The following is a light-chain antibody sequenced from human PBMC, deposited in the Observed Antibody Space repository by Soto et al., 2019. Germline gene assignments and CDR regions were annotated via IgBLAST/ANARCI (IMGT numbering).Light chain of an antibody. J-gene: IGLJ3*02. CDR3: QSYDSTLSGPWV. CDR1: SSNIGTGYD. Sequence: QSVLTQPPSLSGAPGQRVTISCTGGSSNIGTGYDVHWYQQLPGTAPKLLIYGNNNRPSGVPDRFSGSRSGTSASLAITGLQAEDEADYYCQSYDSTLSGPWVFGGGTQLTVL. CDR2: GNN. V-gene: IGLV1-40*01.